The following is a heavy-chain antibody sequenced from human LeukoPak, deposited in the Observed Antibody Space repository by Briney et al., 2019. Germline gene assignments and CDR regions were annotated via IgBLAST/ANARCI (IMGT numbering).Heavy chain of an antibody. CDR1: GFTFSSYG. D-gene: IGHD4-17*01. Sequence: GGSLRLSCAASGFTFSSYGMHWVRQAPGKGLEWVAFIRYDGSNKYYADSVKGRFTISRDNSKNTLYLQMNSLRAEDTAVYYCANSQGYGDYVDAFDIWGQGTMVTASS. V-gene: IGHV3-30*02. J-gene: IGHJ3*02. CDR2: IRYDGSNK. CDR3: ANSQGYGDYVDAFDI.